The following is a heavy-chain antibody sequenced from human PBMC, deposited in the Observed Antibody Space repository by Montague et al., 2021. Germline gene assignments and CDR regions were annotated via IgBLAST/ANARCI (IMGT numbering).Heavy chain of an antibody. CDR1: GFSISTSRVG. CDR3: AHRVVWAAGQNWIDA. Sequence: PALGKPIQTLTLTCTFSGFSISTSRVGVGWIRQPPGKALEWLALIYWDDEKRYSPSLKRRLTITKDTSKNQVVLTMTNIDPVDKGTYYCAHRVVWAAGQNWIDAWGQGTLVTVSS. V-gene: IGHV2-5*02. J-gene: IGHJ5*02. CDR2: IYWDDEK. D-gene: IGHD6-13*01.